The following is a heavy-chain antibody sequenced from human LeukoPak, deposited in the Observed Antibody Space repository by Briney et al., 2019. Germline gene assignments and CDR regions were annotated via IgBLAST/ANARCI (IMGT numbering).Heavy chain of an antibody. CDR1: GFTLSDYA. Sequence: KPGGSLRLSCAASGFTLSDYAMNWVRQAPGKGLEWVSSISSSSSYIYYADSVKGRFTISRDNAKNSLYLQMNSLRAEDTAVYYCARDLISMIRGVSSLDPWGQGTLVTVSS. J-gene: IGHJ5*02. CDR3: ARDLISMIRGVSSLDP. D-gene: IGHD3-10*01. CDR2: ISSSSSYI. V-gene: IGHV3-21*01.